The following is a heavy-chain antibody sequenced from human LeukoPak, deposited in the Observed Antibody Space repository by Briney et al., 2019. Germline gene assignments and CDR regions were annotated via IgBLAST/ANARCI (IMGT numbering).Heavy chain of an antibody. J-gene: IGHJ4*02. CDR2: IKSDGSIT. D-gene: IGHD1-26*01. CDR1: GFTFSSYW. CDR3: ARVGVSVGAIDY. Sequence: GGSLRLSCAASGFTFSSYWMHWVRQGPGKGLVWVSRIKSDGSITNYAETVKGRFTISREKAKNTLYLKMNSLRAEDKAVYYCARVGVSVGAIDYWGQGTLVTVSS. V-gene: IGHV3-74*01.